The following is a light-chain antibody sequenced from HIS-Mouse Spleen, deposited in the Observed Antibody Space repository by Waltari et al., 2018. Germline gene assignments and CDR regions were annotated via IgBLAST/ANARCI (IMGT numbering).Light chain of an antibody. CDR1: QGISSY. J-gene: IGKJ1*01. V-gene: IGKV1-9*01. Sequence: IQLTQSPSFLSASVGDRVTITCRASQGISSYLAWYQLKPGKATKLLSYAASTLQSGVPSRFSGSGSGTEFTLTISSLQPEDFATYYCQQLNSYPPTFGQGTKVEIK. CDR3: QQLNSYPPT. CDR2: AAS.